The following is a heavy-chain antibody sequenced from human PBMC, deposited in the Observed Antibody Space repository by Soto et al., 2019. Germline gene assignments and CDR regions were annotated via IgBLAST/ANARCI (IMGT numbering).Heavy chain of an antibody. CDR3: ASAGYCTNGVCSPRWLRYYYGMDV. D-gene: IGHD2-8*01. CDR1: GGSISSGGYY. Sequence: QVQLQESGPGLVKPSQTLSLTCTVSGGSISSGGYYWSWIRQHPGKGLEWIGYIYYSGSTYYNPSLKSRVTISVDTSKNQFSLKLSSVTAADTAVYYCASAGYCTNGVCSPRWLRYYYGMDVWGQGTTVTVSS. J-gene: IGHJ6*02. V-gene: IGHV4-31*03. CDR2: IYYSGST.